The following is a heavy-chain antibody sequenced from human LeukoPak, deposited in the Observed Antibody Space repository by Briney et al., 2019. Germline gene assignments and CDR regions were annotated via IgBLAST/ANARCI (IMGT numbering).Heavy chain of an antibody. D-gene: IGHD3-22*01. CDR1: GYSFTSYW. Sequence: HGESLKISCKGSGYSFTSYWIGWVHQVPGKGLEWMVIIYPGDSDTRYSPSFQGQVTISADKTISTAYLQWSSLKASDTAMYYCARQVGDDSSGYFPPLDYSGQGTLVTVSS. J-gene: IGHJ4*02. V-gene: IGHV5-51*07. CDR3: ARQVGDDSSGYFPPLDY. CDR2: IYPGDSDT.